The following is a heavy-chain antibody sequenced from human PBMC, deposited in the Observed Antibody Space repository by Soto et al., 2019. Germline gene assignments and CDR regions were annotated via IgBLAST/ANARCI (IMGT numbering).Heavy chain of an antibody. V-gene: IGHV4-30-2*01. Sequence: QLQLQESGSGLVKPSQTLSLTCAVSGGSISSGGYSWSWIRQPPGKGLEWIGYIYHSGSTYYNPSLRSRVHIPVDRSKNQFSLKLSFVPDAETAVYYCAGGIPMGAADAFDRWGQGTMVTVSS. CDR1: GGSISSGGYS. CDR2: IYHSGST. J-gene: IGHJ3*01. CDR3: AGGIPMGAADAFDR. D-gene: IGHD3-10*01.